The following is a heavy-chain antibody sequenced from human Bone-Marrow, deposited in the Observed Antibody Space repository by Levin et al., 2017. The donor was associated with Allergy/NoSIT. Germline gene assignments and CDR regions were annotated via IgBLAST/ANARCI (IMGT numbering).Heavy chain of an antibody. CDR3: ARLSLTMIVVVEDYDYGMDG. Sequence: ASVKVSCKASGYTFTSYDINWVRQATGQGLEWMGWMNPNSGNTGYAQKFQGRVTMTRNTSISTAYMELSSLRSEDTAVYYCARLSLTMIVVVEDYDYGMDGWGQGTTVTVSS. V-gene: IGHV1-8*01. CDR2: MNPNSGNT. J-gene: IGHJ6*02. D-gene: IGHD3-22*01. CDR1: GYTFTSYD.